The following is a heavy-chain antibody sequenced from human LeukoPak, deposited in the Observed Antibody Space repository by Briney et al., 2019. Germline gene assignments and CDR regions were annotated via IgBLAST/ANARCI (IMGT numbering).Heavy chain of an antibody. D-gene: IGHD4-17*01. Sequence: PGRSLRLSCAASGFTFSSYGMHWVRQAPGKGLEWVAVISYDGSNKYYADSVKGRFTISRDNSKNTLYLQMNSLRAEDTAVYYCAKFGGLRGDYQGYGMDVWGQGTTVTVSS. V-gene: IGHV3-30*18. CDR3: AKFGGLRGDYQGYGMDV. J-gene: IGHJ6*02. CDR2: ISYDGSNK. CDR1: GFTFSSYG.